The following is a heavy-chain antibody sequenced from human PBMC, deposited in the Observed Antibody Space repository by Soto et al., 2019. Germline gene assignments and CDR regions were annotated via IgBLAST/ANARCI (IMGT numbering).Heavy chain of an antibody. CDR3: ARGPRVSSTGTGAH. CDR1: GFTFSAYW. V-gene: IGHV3-74*01. J-gene: IGHJ4*02. CDR2: ISDDGSTA. D-gene: IGHD1-1*01. Sequence: VESLRFSCAVSGFTFSAYWMHWVRQVPGKGLTWVSRISDDGSTATYADSVKGRFVISRDNAKNSLYLEMNTLRVDDSGLYYCARGPRVSSTGTGAHWGRGTLVTVSS.